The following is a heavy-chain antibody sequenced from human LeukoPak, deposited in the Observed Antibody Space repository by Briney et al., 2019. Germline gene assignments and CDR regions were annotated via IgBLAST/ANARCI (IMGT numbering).Heavy chain of an antibody. CDR1: GFTFSNYW. Sequence: GGSLRLSCAASGFTFSNYWMHWIRQVPGKGLVWVSHIKYDGSATNYADSVKGRFTISRDNAKSSLFLQMNNVRVEDTAVYYCARDKDYTIDYWGQGTLVTVSS. V-gene: IGHV3-74*01. CDR2: IKYDGSAT. CDR3: ARDKDYTIDY. J-gene: IGHJ4*02. D-gene: IGHD2-2*02.